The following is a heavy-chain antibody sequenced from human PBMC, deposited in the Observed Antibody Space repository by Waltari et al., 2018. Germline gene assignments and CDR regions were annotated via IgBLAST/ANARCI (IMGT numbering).Heavy chain of an antibody. CDR3: AKVFYGAFYFDY. CDR1: GFTFADYA. CDR2: ISWNSGII. V-gene: IGHV3-9*01. D-gene: IGHD3-9*01. Sequence: EVQLVESGGGLVQPGRSLRLSCAASGFTFADYALQWLRQAPGKGLEWVSGISWNSGIIGYADSVKGRFTISRDNAKDSLYLQMNSLRAEDTALYYCAKVFYGAFYFDYWGQGTLVTVSS. J-gene: IGHJ4*02.